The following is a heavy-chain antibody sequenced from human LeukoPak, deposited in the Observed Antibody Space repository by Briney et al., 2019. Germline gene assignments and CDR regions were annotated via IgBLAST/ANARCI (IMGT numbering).Heavy chain of an antibody. V-gene: IGHV3-53*01. Sequence: SGGSLRLSCAASGLTVSSNYTSWVRQAPGKGLEWVSVIYSGGNTYYADSVKGRFTISRDNSKNTLYLQMNSLRAEDTAVYYCARILKGSGPEYYYYGMDVWGQGTTVTVSS. CDR1: GLTVSSNY. CDR3: ARILKGSGPEYYYYGMDV. CDR2: IYSGGNT. D-gene: IGHD3-10*01. J-gene: IGHJ6*02.